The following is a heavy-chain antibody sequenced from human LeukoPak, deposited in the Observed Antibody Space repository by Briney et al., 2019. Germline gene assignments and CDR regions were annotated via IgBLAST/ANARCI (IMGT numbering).Heavy chain of an antibody. CDR3: ARGLNVLRYFDWLLLGY. D-gene: IGHD3-9*01. Sequence: ASVKVSCKASGYTFTGYYMHWVRQAPGQGLEWMGWINPNSGGTNYAQKFQGWVTMTRDTSISTAYMELSRLRSDDTAVYYCARGLNVLRYFDWLLLGYWGQGTLVTVSS. CDR2: INPNSGGT. CDR1: GYTFTGYY. J-gene: IGHJ4*02. V-gene: IGHV1-2*04.